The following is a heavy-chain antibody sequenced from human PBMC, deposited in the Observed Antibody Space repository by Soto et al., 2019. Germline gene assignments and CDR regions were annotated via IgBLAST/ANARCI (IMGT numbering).Heavy chain of an antibody. J-gene: IGHJ5*02. CDR3: ARPRDCSSTSCYGALDP. CDR1: GGSISSYY. Sequence: SETLSLTCTVSGGSISSYYWSWIRQPPGKGLEWIGYIYYSGSTNYNPSLKNRVTISVDTSKNQFSLKLSSVTAADTAVYYCARPRDCSSTSCYGALDPWGQGTLVTVSS. CDR2: IYYSGST. V-gene: IGHV4-59*08. D-gene: IGHD2-2*01.